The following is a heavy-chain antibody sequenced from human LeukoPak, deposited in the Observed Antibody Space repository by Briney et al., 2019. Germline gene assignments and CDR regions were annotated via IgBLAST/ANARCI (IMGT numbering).Heavy chain of an antibody. Sequence: ASVKVSCKASGYTFTSYGISWVRQAPGQGLEWMGWISAYNGSTNYAQKLQGRVTMTTDTSTSTAYMELRSLRSDDTAVYYCARESGPRMVRGHWFDPWGQGTLVTVSS. J-gene: IGHJ5*02. D-gene: IGHD3-10*01. CDR2: ISAYNGST. CDR3: ARESGPRMVRGHWFDP. CDR1: GYTFTSYG. V-gene: IGHV1-18*01.